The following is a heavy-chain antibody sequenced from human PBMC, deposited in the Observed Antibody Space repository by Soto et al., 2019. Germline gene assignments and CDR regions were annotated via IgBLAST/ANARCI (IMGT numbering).Heavy chain of an antibody. CDR1: GGSISSSSYY. J-gene: IGHJ4*02. D-gene: IGHD5-18*01. CDR2: IYYSGNT. V-gene: IGHV4-39*01. CDR3: ARRDGGYH. Sequence: SETLSLTCIVSGGSISSSSYYWGWVRQPPGKGLEWIGTIYYSGNTYYNPSLKSRVTISADTSKNQVSLKLSSVTAADTAVYFCARRDGGYHGGPGALVTVSS.